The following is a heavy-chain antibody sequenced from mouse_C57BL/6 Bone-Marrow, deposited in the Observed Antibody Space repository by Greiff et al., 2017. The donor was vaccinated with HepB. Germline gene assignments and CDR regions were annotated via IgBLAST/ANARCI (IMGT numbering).Heavy chain of an antibody. CDR3: ARDPTTVELGVDY. V-gene: IGHV1-52*01. CDR2: IDPADSET. Sequence: VQLQQPGAELVRPGSSVKLSCKASGYTFTSYWMHWVKQRPIQGLEWIGNIDPADSETHYNQKFKDKATLTVDNSSSTAYMQLSSLTSEDSAVYYCARDPTTVELGVDYWGQGTTLTVSS. CDR1: GYTFTSYW. D-gene: IGHD1-1*01. J-gene: IGHJ2*01.